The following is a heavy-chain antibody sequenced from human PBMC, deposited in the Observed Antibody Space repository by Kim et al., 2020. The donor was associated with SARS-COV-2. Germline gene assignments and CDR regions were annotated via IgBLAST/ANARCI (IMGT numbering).Heavy chain of an antibody. J-gene: IGHJ4*02. V-gene: IGHV3-21*01. CDR3: ARPKFDGYNDDY. D-gene: IGHD5-12*01. Sequence: YAESVKGRFTISRDNAKNSLYLQMNSLRAEDTAVYYCARPKFDGYNDDYWGQGTLVTVSS.